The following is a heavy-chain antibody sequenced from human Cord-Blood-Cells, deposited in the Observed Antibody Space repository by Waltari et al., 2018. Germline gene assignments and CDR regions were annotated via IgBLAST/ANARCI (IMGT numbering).Heavy chain of an antibody. CDR3: ARDNGIDY. V-gene: IGHV3-30*04. J-gene: IGHJ4*02. CDR1: GFTFSSYA. Sequence: QVQLVESGGGVVQPGRSLRLSSAASGFTFSSYAMYWVRQAPGKGGGWVAVITYDGNNKCYADSGKGLFTLSGDNSKNTLYLQMNSLRAEDTAVYYCARDNGIDYWGQGTLVTVSS. CDR2: ITYDGNNK.